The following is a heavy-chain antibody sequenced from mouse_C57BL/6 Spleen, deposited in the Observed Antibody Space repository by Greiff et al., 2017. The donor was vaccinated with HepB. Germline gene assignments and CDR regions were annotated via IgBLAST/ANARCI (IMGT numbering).Heavy chain of an antibody. V-gene: IGHV1-54*01. Sequence: QVQLQQSGAELVRPGTSVKVSCKASGYAFTNYLIEWVKQRPGQGLEWIGVINPGSGGTNYNEKFKGKATLTADKSSSTAYMQLSSLTSEDSAVYVCASYSNHYWYFDVWGTGTTVTVSS. CDR2: INPGSGGT. CDR3: ASYSNHYWYFDV. J-gene: IGHJ1*03. CDR1: GYAFTNYL. D-gene: IGHD2-5*01.